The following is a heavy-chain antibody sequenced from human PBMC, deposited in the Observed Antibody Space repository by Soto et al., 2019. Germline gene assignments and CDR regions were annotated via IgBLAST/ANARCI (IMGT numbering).Heavy chain of an antibody. V-gene: IGHV3-7*01. CDR1: AFTFSKYW. CDR3: ARAACGYGWICDG. D-gene: IGHD5-18*01. CDR2: IKPDGSEK. Sequence: GGSLRLSCAASAFTFSKYWMSWVPQVPGTGLEWVANIKPDGSEKYYVDSVKGRSTLSRDNAQNSLPMKMNSLRAGDPAIFLCARAACGYGWICDGWSQGTLVDFSS. J-gene: IGHJ4*01.